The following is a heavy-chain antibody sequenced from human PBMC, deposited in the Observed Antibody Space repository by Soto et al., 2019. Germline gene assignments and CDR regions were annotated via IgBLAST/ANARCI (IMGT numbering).Heavy chain of an antibody. CDR2: ISCCGGST. CDR1: GFNFKKFA. J-gene: IGHJ4*02. Sequence: EVQLLESGGGVVQPGGSLRLSCVASGFNFKKFAMAWVRQAPGEGLEWVSGISCCGGSTSYADSVKGRFSIARDDSKNTLSLQMNSLRVEDTAQYYGAKADGEQLLVPHLDNWGQGTLVTVS. D-gene: IGHD6-19*01. V-gene: IGHV3-23*01. CDR3: AKADGEQLLVPHLDN.